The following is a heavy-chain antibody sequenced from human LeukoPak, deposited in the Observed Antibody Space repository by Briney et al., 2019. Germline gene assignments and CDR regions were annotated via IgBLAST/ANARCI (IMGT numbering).Heavy chain of an antibody. CDR3: ARHTRYCSSTSCYPRFDY. CDR1: GGSISSSSYY. V-gene: IGHV4-39*01. J-gene: IGHJ4*02. CDR2: ICYSGST. D-gene: IGHD2-2*01. Sequence: SETLSLTCTVSGGSISSSSYYWGWIRQPPGKGLEWIGSICYSGSTYYNPSLKSRVTISVDTSKNQFSLKLSSVTAADTAVYYCARHTRYCSSTSCYPRFDYWGQGTLVTVSS.